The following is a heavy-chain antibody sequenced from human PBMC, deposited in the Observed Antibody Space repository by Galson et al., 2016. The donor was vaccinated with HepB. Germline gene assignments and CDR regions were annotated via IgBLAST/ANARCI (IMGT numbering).Heavy chain of an antibody. CDR3: AARGNSWPYY. Sequence: SVKVSCKASGVTFSTSAVQWVRQARGQHLEWIGWIVAGNGDTKYAQKFQGRVTITRDMSTRTAYMELSSLTSEDTAVYYCAARGNSWPYYWGRGTLVTVAS. D-gene: IGHD6-13*01. CDR1: GVTFSTSA. V-gene: IGHV1-58*01. J-gene: IGHJ4*02. CDR2: IVAGNGDT.